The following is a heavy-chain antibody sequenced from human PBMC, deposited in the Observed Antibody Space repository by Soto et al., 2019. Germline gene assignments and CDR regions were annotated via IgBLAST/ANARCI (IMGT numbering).Heavy chain of an antibody. V-gene: IGHV1-2*02. J-gene: IGHJ3*02. CDR1: GYTFTGYY. D-gene: IGHD5-12*01. CDR3: ARSDSGYEGGDDAFDI. CDR2: INPNSGGT. Sequence: QVQLVQSGAEVKKPGASVKVSCKASGYTFTGYYMHWVRQAPGQGLEWMGWINPNSGGTNYAQKFQGRGTMTRDTSISTAYMELSRLRSDDTAVYYCARSDSGYEGGDDAFDIWGQGTMVTVSS.